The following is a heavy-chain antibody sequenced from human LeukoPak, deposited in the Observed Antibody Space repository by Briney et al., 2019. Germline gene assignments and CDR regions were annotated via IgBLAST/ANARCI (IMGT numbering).Heavy chain of an antibody. Sequence: SETLSLTCTVSGDSISTGGYYWTWIRQLPGKGLEWIGCIYYSGNTYYNPSLQSRVTISVDTSRNMFSLRLTSVTAADTALYYCARLKKAEGSLLDFWGQGSLVTVSS. J-gene: IGHJ4*02. CDR2: IYYSGNT. CDR1: GDSISTGGYY. CDR3: ARLKKAEGSLLDF. V-gene: IGHV4-31*03.